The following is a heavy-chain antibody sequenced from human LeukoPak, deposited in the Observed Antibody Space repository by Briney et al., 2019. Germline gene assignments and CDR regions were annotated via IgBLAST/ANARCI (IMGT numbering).Heavy chain of an antibody. CDR2: IIPIFGTA. V-gene: IGHV1-69*05. CDR1: GGTFSSYA. CDR3: ARDLHSSGSIYYYYMDV. D-gene: IGHD3-22*01. J-gene: IGHJ6*03. Sequence: ASVKVSCKASGGTFSSYAISWVRQAPGQGLEWMGRIIPIFGTANYAKKFQGRVTITTDESTSTAYMELSSLRSEDTAVYHCARDLHSSGSIYYYYMDVWGKGTTVTVSS.